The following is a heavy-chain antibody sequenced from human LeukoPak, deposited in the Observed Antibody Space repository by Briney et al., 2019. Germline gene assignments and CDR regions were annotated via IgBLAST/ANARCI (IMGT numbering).Heavy chain of an antibody. CDR2: ISYDGSNK. V-gene: IGHV3-30*18. J-gene: IGHJ4*02. CDR3: AKDTRYYYDSSGYSYDAPELDY. D-gene: IGHD3-22*01. CDR1: GFTFSSYG. Sequence: GRSLRLSCAASGFTFSSYGMHWVSQAPGKGLEWVAVISYDGSNKYYADSVKGRFTISRDNSKNTLYLQMNSLRAEDTAVYYCAKDTRYYYDSSGYSYDAPELDYWGQGTLVTVSS.